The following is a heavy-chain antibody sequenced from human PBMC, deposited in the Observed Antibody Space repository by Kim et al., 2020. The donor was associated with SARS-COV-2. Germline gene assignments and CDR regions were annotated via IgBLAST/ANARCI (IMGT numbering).Heavy chain of an antibody. CDR2: MNPNSGNT. D-gene: IGHD4-17*01. CDR3: ARGNDYGDYVVGAPAPQLNYYYYYYMDV. J-gene: IGHJ6*03. Sequence: ASVKVSCKASGYTFTSYDINWVRQATGQGLEWMGWMNPNSGNTGYAQKFQGRVTMTRNTSISTAYMELSSLRSEDTAVYYCARGNDYGDYVVGAPAPQLNYYYYYYMDVWGKGTTVTVSS. V-gene: IGHV1-8*01. CDR1: GYTFTSYD.